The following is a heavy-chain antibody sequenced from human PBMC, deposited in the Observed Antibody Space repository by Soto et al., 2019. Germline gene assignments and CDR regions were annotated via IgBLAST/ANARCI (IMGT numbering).Heavy chain of an antibody. CDR1: GYTFTSYG. CDR2: ISAYNGNT. J-gene: IGHJ6*02. CDR3: ARDPPSYNWNYGYYYYYGMDV. Sequence: QVQLVQSGAEVKKPGASVKVSCKASGYTFTSYGISWVRQAPGQGLEWMGWISAYNGNTNYAQKLQGRVTMTTDTSTSTAYMELRSLRSDDTAVYYCARDPPSYNWNYGYYYYYGMDVWGQGTTVTVSS. V-gene: IGHV1-18*01. D-gene: IGHD1-7*01.